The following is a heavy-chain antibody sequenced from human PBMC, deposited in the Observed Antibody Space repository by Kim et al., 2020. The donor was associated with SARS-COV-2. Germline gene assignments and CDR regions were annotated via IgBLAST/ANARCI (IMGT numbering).Heavy chain of an antibody. J-gene: IGHJ6*01. D-gene: IGHD2-2*01. Sequence: GGSLRLSCAASGVTFSSYWMSWVRQAPGKGLEWVANIKQDGREKYYVDSVKGRFTISRDNAKNSLYLQMNSLRAEDTAVYYCARDRGVPAAILGHYYYG. CDR2: IKQDGREK. CDR3: ARDRGVPAAILGHYYYG. CDR1: GVTFSSYW. V-gene: IGHV3-7*01.